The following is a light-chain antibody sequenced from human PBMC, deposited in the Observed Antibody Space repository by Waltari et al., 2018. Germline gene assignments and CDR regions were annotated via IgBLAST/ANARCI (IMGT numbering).Light chain of an antibody. Sequence: DIQMTQSPSPLSTSVGAGVTISCRASQDINTDLAWYQQKVGEVPKLLIYGASTLQSGVPSRFSGSGSGTDFTLTITDLQPEDVATYYCQNFDSVPLTFGGGTKVELK. CDR2: GAS. CDR1: QDINTD. V-gene: IGKV1-27*01. CDR3: QNFDSVPLT. J-gene: IGKJ4*01.